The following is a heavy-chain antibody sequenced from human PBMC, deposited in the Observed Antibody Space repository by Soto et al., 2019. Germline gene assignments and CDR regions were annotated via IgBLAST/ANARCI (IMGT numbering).Heavy chain of an antibody. CDR3: ARGNSRGLNY. V-gene: IGHV4-61*01. D-gene: IGHD2-21*01. CDR1: GGSVSSGSYY. Sequence: SETLSLTCTVSGGSVSSGSYYWSWIRQPPGKGLGWIGYIYYSGSTNYNPSLKSRVTISVDTSKNQFSLKLSSVTAADTAVYYCARGNSRGLNYWGQGTLVTVSS. CDR2: IYYSGST. J-gene: IGHJ4*02.